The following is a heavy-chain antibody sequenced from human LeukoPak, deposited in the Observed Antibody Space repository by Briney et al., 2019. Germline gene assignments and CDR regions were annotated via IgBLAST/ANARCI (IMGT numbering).Heavy chain of an antibody. D-gene: IGHD6-6*01. V-gene: IGHV3-7*01. J-gene: IGHJ6*02. CDR1: FSNYW. Sequence: FSNYWMNXVRQAXGXGXEXVPNIKPDGSEKYYVESGKGGFPISRDNAKNSLYLQMNSLRAEDTAVYYCARGARYYYYGMDVWGQGTTVTVSS. CDR2: IKPDGSEK. CDR3: ARGARYYYYGMDV.